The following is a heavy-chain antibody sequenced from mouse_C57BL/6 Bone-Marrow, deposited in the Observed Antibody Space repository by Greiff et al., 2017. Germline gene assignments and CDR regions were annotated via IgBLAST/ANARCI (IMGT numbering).Heavy chain of an antibody. CDR1: GYTFTSYT. V-gene: IGHV1-4*01. D-gene: IGHD1-1*01. J-gene: IGHJ1*03. Sequence: QVQLQQSGAELARPGASVKMSCKASGYTFTSYTMHWVQQRPGQGLEWIGYINPSSGYTKYNQKFKDKATLTADKSSSTAYMQLSSLTSEDSAVYYCARNGGPTVVGHWYFDVWGTGTTVTVSS. CDR2: INPSSGYT. CDR3: ARNGGPTVVGHWYFDV.